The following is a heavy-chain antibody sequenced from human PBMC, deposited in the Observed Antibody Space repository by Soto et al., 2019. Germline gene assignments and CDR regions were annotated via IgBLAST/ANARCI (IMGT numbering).Heavy chain of an antibody. CDR2: IWYDGSNK. V-gene: IGHV3-33*01. Sequence: PGGSLRLSCAASGFTFSSYGMHWVRQAPGKGLEWVAVIWYDGSNKYYADSVKGRFTISRDNSKNTLYLQMNSLRAEDTAVYYCARDAHPTVTTFNLYYYGMDVWGQGTTVTVSS. CDR1: GFTFSSYG. J-gene: IGHJ6*02. D-gene: IGHD4-17*01. CDR3: ARDAHPTVTTFNLYYYGMDV.